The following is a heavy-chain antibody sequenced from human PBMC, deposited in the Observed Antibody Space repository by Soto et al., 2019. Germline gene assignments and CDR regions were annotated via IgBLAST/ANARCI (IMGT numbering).Heavy chain of an antibody. J-gene: IGHJ2*01. CDR1: GFTFTSSA. D-gene: IGHD3-9*01. V-gene: IGHV1-58*02. Sequence: QMQLVQSGPEVKKPGTSVKVSCKASGFTFTSSAMQWVRQARGQRLEWIGWIVVGSGNTNYAQKFQERVTITRDMSTSTAYMELSSLRSEDTAVYYCAAGRPALRYLNGPYWCFDLWGRGTLVTVSS. CDR3: AAGRPALRYLNGPYWCFDL. CDR2: IVVGSGNT.